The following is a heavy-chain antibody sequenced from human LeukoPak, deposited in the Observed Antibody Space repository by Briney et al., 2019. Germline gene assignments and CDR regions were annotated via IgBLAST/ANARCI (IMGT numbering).Heavy chain of an antibody. D-gene: IGHD1-1*01. CDR3: ARDLEDNGGDS. Sequence: GGSLRLSCAASGFTVSTNYMSRVREAPGEGLEWVSVIYSGGSTYYADSVKGRFTISRDNSKNTLYLQMNRLRVEDTAVYYCARDLEDNGGDSWGQGTLVTVSS. J-gene: IGHJ5*01. CDR2: IYSGGST. CDR1: GFTVSTNY. V-gene: IGHV3-66*01.